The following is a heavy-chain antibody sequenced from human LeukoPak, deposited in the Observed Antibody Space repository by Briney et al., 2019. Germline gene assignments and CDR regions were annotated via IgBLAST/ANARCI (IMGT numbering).Heavy chain of an antibody. V-gene: IGHV4-34*01. CDR1: GGSFSGYY. CDR3: ARGLRYDSSGYYRYYYYYYGMDV. J-gene: IGHJ6*02. CDR2: INHSGST. D-gene: IGHD3-22*01. Sequence: SETLSLTRAVYGGSFSGYYWSWIRQPPGKGLEWIGEINHSGSTNYNPSLKSRVTISVDTSKNQFSLKLSSVTAADTAVYYCARGLRYDSSGYYRYYYYYYGMDVWGQGTTVTVSS.